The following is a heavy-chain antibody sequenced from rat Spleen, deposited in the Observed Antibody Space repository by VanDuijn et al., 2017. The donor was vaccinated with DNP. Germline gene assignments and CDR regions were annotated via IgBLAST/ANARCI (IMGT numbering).Heavy chain of an antibody. Sequence: EVQLVESGGGLVQPGRSLKLSCAASGFSFSYYYMAWVRQAPTKGLEWVAYIGSDGYAPYYGDSVKGRFTISRDDAKNTQYLQMDSLRSEETATYYCARHEDYSSYIYGFAYWGQGTLVTVSS. CDR2: IGSDGYAP. J-gene: IGHJ3*01. V-gene: IGHV5S11*01. D-gene: IGHD1-2*01. CDR3: ARHEDYSSYIYGFAY. CDR1: GFSFSYYY.